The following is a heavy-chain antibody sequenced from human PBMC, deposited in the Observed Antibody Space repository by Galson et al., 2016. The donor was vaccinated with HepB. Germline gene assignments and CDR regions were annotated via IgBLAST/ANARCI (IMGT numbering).Heavy chain of an antibody. CDR2: ISWNSDSI. V-gene: IGHV3-9*01. D-gene: IGHD6-19*01. J-gene: IGHJ4*02. CDR1: GFTFDEYA. CDR3: AKGSPGIAVPKPLTD. Sequence: LRLSCAASGFTFDEYAMHWVRQAPGKGLEWVSGISWNSDSIGYADSVRGRFTISRDNAKNSQYLQMNSLRPEDTALYYCAKGSPGIAVPKPLTDWGQGTLVTVSS.